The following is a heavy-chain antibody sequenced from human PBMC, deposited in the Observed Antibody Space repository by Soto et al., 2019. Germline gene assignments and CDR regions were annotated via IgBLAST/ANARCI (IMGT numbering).Heavy chain of an antibody. CDR1: GFTFSSYA. D-gene: IGHD3-22*01. CDR3: AKDRLGSSGPEYFQH. V-gene: IGHV3-23*01. Sequence: GGSLRLSCAASGFTFSSYAMSWVRQAPGKGLEWVSAISGSGGSTYYADSVKGRFTISRDNSKNTLYLQMNSLRAEDTAVYYRAKDRLGSSGPEYFQHWGQGTLVTVSS. J-gene: IGHJ1*01. CDR2: ISGSGGST.